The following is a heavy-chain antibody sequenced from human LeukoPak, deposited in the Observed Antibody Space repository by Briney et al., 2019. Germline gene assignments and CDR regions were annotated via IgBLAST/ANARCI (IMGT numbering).Heavy chain of an antibody. D-gene: IGHD3-10*01. CDR2: INHSGST. V-gene: IGHV4-34*01. CDR1: GGSFSGYY. CDR3: ARGGYYYGSGRSRNWFDP. Sequence: SETLSLTCAVYGGSFSGYYWSWIRQPPGKWLEWIGEINHSGSTNYNPSLKSRVTISVDTSKNQFSLKLSSVTAADTAVYYCARGGYYYGSGRSRNWFDPWGQGTLVTVSS. J-gene: IGHJ5*02.